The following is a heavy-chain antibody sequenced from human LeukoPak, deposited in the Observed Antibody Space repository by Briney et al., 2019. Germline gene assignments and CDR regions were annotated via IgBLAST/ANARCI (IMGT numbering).Heavy chain of an antibody. J-gene: IGHJ4*02. Sequence: SETLSLTCTVSGGSISSSSYYWGWIRQPPGKGLEWIGSIYYSGSTYYNPSLKSRVTIPVDTSKNQFSLKLSSVTAADTAVYYCARHPMVRGVYYFDYWGQGTLVTVSS. D-gene: IGHD3-10*01. CDR2: IYYSGST. CDR1: GGSISSSSYY. V-gene: IGHV4-39*01. CDR3: ARHPMVRGVYYFDY.